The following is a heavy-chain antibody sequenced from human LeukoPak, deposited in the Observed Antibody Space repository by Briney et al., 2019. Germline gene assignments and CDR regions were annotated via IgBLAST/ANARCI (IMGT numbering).Heavy chain of an antibody. CDR3: ARELRDQSDAFDI. J-gene: IGHJ3*02. Sequence: GGSLRLSCAASGFTFSSYAMHWVCQAPGKGLEWVAVISYDGSNKYYADSVKGRFTISRDSSKNTLYLQMNSLRAEDTAVYYCARELRDQSDAFDIWGQGTMVTVSS. CDR2: ISYDGSNK. CDR1: GFTFSSYA. V-gene: IGHV3-30*01.